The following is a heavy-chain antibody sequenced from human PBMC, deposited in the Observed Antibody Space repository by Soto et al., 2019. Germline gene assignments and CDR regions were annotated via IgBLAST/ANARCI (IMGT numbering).Heavy chain of an antibody. V-gene: IGHV3-21*01. CDR2: ISSSSSYI. J-gene: IGHJ3*02. CDR1: GFNFRSYA. D-gene: IGHD1-26*01. Sequence: PGGPLRLSYGASGFNFRSYAMSWVRQAPGKGLEWVSSISSSSSYIYYADSVKGRFTISRDNAKNSLYLQMNSLRAEDTAVYYCARVGVGAYAFDIWGQGTMVTVSS. CDR3: ARVGVGAYAFDI.